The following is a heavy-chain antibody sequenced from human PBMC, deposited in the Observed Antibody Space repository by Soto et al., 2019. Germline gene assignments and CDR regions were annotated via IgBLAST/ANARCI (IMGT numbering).Heavy chain of an antibody. Sequence: GGSLRLSCAASGFTFSSYWMSWVRQAPGKGLEWVANIKQDGSEKYYVDSVKGRFTISRDNAKNSLYLQMNSLRAEDTAVYYCARGPHSSWVYYYGMDVWGQGTTVTVSS. CDR1: GFTFSSYW. V-gene: IGHV3-7*05. J-gene: IGHJ6*02. CDR3: ARGPHSSWVYYYGMDV. D-gene: IGHD6-13*01. CDR2: IKQDGSEK.